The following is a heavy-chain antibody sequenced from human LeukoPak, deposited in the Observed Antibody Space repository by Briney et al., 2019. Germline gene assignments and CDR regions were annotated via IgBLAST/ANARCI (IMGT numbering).Heavy chain of an antibody. V-gene: IGHV1-69*06. D-gene: IGHD2-15*01. Sequence: ASVKVSCKASGGTFSSYAISWVGQAPGQGREWMGGIIPIFGTANYAQKFQGRVTITADKSTSTAYMELSSLRSEDTAVYYCAGSPRDIVVVVASNFDYWGQGTLVTVSS. CDR1: GGTFSSYA. CDR3: AGSPRDIVVVVASNFDY. J-gene: IGHJ4*02. CDR2: IIPIFGTA.